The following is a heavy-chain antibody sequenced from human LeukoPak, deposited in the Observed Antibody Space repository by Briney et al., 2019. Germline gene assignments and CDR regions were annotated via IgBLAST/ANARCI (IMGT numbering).Heavy chain of an antibody. Sequence: GGSLRLSCAASGFTFSSYAVSWVRQAPGKGLEWVSAISGSGGSTYYADSVKGRFTISRDNSKNTLYLQMNSLRAEDTAVYYCAKQHDHGGNSEAIVDYWGQGTLVTVSS. J-gene: IGHJ4*02. V-gene: IGHV3-23*01. D-gene: IGHD4-23*01. CDR1: GFTFSSYA. CDR2: ISGSGGST. CDR3: AKQHDHGGNSEAIVDY.